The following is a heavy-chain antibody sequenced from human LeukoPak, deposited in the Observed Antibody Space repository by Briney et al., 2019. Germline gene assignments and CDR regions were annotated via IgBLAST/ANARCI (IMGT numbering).Heavy chain of an antibody. D-gene: IGHD6-6*01. CDR1: GFTFTDYY. CDR2: ISTTSTYT. J-gene: IGHJ4*02. V-gene: IGHV3-11*06. Sequence: GGSLRLSCAASGFTFTDYYMTWIRQTPGKGLEWLSYISTTSTYTNYADSVKGRFTISRDNANNSLSLQTDSLRAEDTAVYYCARIKGYSSSPFDHWGQGILVTVSS. CDR3: ARIKGYSSSPFDH.